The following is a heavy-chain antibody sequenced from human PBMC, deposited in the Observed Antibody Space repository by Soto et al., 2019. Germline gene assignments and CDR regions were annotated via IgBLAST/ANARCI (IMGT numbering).Heavy chain of an antibody. Sequence: PGGSLRLSCVVSGFTFSRYAMHWVRQAPGKGLEWVALISYDGSTKFYADSVKGRFTISRDNSKNTLYIHMDSLRPEDTAVYYCAKTGQDYSDSPNDYWGQGTRVTVSP. V-gene: IGHV3-30*18. D-gene: IGHD4-4*01. CDR1: GFTFSRYA. J-gene: IGHJ4*02. CDR2: ISYDGSTK. CDR3: AKTGQDYSDSPNDY.